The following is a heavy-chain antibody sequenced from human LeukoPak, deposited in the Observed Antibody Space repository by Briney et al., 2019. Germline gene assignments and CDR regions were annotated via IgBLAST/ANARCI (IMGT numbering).Heavy chain of an antibody. V-gene: IGHV3-66*01. CDR1: GFIFSNYA. Sequence: GGSLRLSCAASGFIFSNYAMSWVRQAPGKGLEWVSVIYRGGSTYYAGSVKGRFTISRDNSKNTLYLQMNSLRGEDTAVYYCARAGGLDGMDVWGQGTTVTVSS. CDR3: ARAGGLDGMDV. CDR2: IYRGGST. J-gene: IGHJ6*02. D-gene: IGHD3/OR15-3a*01.